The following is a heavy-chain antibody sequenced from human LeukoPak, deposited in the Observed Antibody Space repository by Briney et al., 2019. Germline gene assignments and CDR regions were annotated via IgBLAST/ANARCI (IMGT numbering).Heavy chain of an antibody. CDR3: ARLRGGDGYNTYYFDY. CDR1: GYSFTTYW. J-gene: IGHJ4*02. Sequence: GESLKISCKGSGYSFTTYWIAWVRQMPGKGLEWMGTIYPGDSDTTYSPSFQGQVTISADRSISTAYLQWSSLKASDTAMYYCARLRGGDGYNTYYFDYWGQGTLVTVSS. D-gene: IGHD5-24*01. V-gene: IGHV5-51*01. CDR2: IYPGDSDT.